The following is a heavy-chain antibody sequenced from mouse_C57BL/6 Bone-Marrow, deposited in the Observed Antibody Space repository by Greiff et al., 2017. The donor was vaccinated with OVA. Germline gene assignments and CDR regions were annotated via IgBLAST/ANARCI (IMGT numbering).Heavy chain of an antibody. CDR3: ARDIQGYDAMDY. CDR1: GFTFSSYA. Sequence: EVKLVESGGGLVKPGGSLKLSCAASGFTFSSYAMSWVRQTPEKRLEWVATISDGGSYTYYQDNVKGRLTISRDNAKNNLYLQMSHLKSEDTAMYYCARDIQGYDAMDYWGQGTSVTVSS. J-gene: IGHJ4*01. V-gene: IGHV5-4*01. CDR2: ISDGGSYT. D-gene: IGHD3-2*02.